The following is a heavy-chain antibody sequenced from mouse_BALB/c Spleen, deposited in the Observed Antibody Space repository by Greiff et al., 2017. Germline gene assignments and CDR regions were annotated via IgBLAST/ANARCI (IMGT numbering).Heavy chain of an antibody. D-gene: IGHD2-14*01. Sequence: EVKLMESGGDLVKPGGSLKLSCAASGFTFSSYGMSWVRQTPDKRLEWVATISSGGSYTYYPDSVKGRFTISRDNAKNTLYLQMSSLKSEDTAMYYCARLYRYDEGYWYFDVWGAGTTVTVSS. CDR2: ISSGGSYT. V-gene: IGHV5-6*01. J-gene: IGHJ1*01. CDR1: GFTFSSYG. CDR3: ARLYRYDEGYWYFDV.